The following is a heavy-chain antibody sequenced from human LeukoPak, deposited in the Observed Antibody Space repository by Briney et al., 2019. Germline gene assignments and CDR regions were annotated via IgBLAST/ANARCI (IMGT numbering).Heavy chain of an antibody. CDR1: DYSISSAYY. CDR2: INHSGST. V-gene: IGHV4-38-2*02. D-gene: IGHD3-10*01. J-gene: IGHJ4*02. Sequence: SETLSLTCTVSDYSISSAYYWSWIRQPPGKGLEWIGEINHSGSTNYNPSLKSRVTISVDTSKNQFSLKLSSVTAADTAVYYCARHGDYYGSGSRYWGQGTLVTVSS. CDR3: ARHGDYYGSGSRY.